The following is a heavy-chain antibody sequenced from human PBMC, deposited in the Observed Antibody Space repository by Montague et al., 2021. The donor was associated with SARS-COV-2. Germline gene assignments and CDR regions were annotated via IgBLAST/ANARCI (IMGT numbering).Heavy chain of an antibody. CDR3: VATYNGNWYYFDY. Sequence: SETLSLTCSVSGGSFSSGDSYWDWLRQAPGKGLEWIGDLHYAGSAYYNPSLRSRVTISADTSKNQFSLKLNSVTAADTAVYYCVATYNGNWYYFDYWGQGTLVTVSS. CDR2: LHYAGSA. V-gene: IGHV4-39*01. J-gene: IGHJ4*02. D-gene: IGHD6-13*01. CDR1: GGSFSSGDSY.